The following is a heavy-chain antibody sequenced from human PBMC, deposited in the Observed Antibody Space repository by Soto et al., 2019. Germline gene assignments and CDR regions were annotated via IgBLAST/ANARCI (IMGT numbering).Heavy chain of an antibody. CDR2: ISYDGSNK. CDR1: GFTFSSYG. D-gene: IGHD5-18*01. Sequence: QVQLVESGGGVVQPGRSLRLSCAASGFTFSSYGMHWVRQAPGKGLEWVAVISYDGSNKYYADSVKGRFTISRDNSKNTLYLQMNSLRAEDTAVYYCAKDLGGYSYGWGINWFDPWGQGTLVTVSS. J-gene: IGHJ5*02. V-gene: IGHV3-30*18. CDR3: AKDLGGYSYGWGINWFDP.